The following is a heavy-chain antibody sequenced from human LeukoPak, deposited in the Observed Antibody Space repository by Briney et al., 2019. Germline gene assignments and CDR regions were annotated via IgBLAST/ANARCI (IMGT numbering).Heavy chain of an antibody. CDR2: IIPIFGTA. CDR3: ARAQDYYDSSSRGSWFDP. V-gene: IGHV1-69*13. D-gene: IGHD3-22*01. J-gene: IGHJ5*02. Sequence: EASVKVSCKASGGTFSSYAISWVRQAPGQGLEWMGGIIPIFGTANYAQKFQGRVTITADESTSTAYMELSSLRSEDTAVYYCARAQDYYDSSSRGSWFDPWGQGTLVTVSS. CDR1: GGTFSSYA.